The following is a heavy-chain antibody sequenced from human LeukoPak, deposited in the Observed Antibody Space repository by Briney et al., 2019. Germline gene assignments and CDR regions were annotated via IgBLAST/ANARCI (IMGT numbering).Heavy chain of an antibody. J-gene: IGHJ6*04. CDR1: GYTFTSYG. CDR3: ARGLDGSGSWPNYYYYYGMDV. D-gene: IGHD3-10*01. V-gene: IGHV1-18*04. Sequence: ASVKVFCRASGYTFTSYGISWVRQAPGQGLEWMGRISAYNDNTNYAQKLQGRVTMTTDTSTSTAYMELRSLRSDDTAVYYCARGLDGSGSWPNYYYYYGMDVWGKGTTVTVSS. CDR2: ISAYNDNT.